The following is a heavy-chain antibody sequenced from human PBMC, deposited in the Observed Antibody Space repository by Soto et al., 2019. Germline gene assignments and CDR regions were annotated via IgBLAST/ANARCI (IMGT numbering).Heavy chain of an antibody. D-gene: IGHD6-6*01. CDR1: GFTFSSYA. CDR2: ISYDGSNK. V-gene: IGHV3-30-3*01. J-gene: IGHJ6*02. CDR3: ARDLGAYSRSAPLRHTPYYYYGRDV. Sequence: PGVSLRLSCAASGFTFSSYAMHWVRQTPGKGLERVAVISYDGSNKYYADSVKGRFTISRDNSKNTLYLQMNRLRAEDTAVYYCARDLGAYSRSAPLRHTPYYYYGRDVWGQGSRV.